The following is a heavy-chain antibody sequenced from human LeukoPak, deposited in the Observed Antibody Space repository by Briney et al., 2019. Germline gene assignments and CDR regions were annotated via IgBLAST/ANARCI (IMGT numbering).Heavy chain of an antibody. CDR3: ARALRSSSSSPFDY. J-gene: IGHJ4*02. CDR2: IIPIFGTA. V-gene: IGHV1-69*13. D-gene: IGHD6-6*01. Sequence: ASVKVSCKASGGTFSSYAISWVRQAPGQGLEWMGGIIPIFGTANYAQKFQGRVTITADESTGTAYMELSRLRSEDTAVYYCARALRSSSSSPFDYWGQGTLVTVSS. CDR1: GGTFSSYA.